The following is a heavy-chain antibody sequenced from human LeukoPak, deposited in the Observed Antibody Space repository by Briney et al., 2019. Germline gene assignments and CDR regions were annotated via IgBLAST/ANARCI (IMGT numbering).Heavy chain of an antibody. D-gene: IGHD6-13*01. CDR3: ASSRGYSSSLWYYYMDV. J-gene: IGHJ6*03. Sequence: SETPSLTCAVYGGTFSGYYWSWIRQPPGKGLEWIGEINHSGTTNYNPSLKSRVTISIDTSKNQFSLKLSSVTAADTGVYYRASSRGYSSSLWYYYMDVWGKGTTVTVSS. V-gene: IGHV4-34*01. CDR1: GGTFSGYY. CDR2: INHSGTT.